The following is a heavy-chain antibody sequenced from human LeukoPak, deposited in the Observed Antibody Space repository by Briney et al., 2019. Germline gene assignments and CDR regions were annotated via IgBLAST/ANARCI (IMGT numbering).Heavy chain of an antibody. V-gene: IGHV4-39*07. J-gene: IGHJ5*02. CDR3: ARKTSWIVSVYSYGYLQYNWFDP. D-gene: IGHD5-18*01. CDR2: IYYSGST. Sequence: SETLSLTCTVPGGSISSSSYYWGWLRQPPGKGLEWIVSIYYSGSTYYNPSLNSLVTISVDTSKNQFSLKLSSVTAADTAVYYCARKTSWIVSVYSYGYLQYNWFDPWGQGTLVTVSS. CDR1: GGSISSSSYY.